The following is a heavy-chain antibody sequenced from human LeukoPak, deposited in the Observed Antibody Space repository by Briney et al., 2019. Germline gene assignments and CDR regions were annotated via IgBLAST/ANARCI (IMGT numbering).Heavy chain of an antibody. D-gene: IGHD2-2*01. V-gene: IGHV3-23*01. CDR1: GFTFSTYA. J-gene: IGHJ5*02. Sequence: PGGSLRLSCAASGFTFSTYALTWVRQAPGKGLEWVSTIGGSGGVTYYADSVKGRSTISRDNSKNTLYLQMNSLRAEDTAVYYCAKDGRGGDCTSASCTNWFGPWGQGTLVTVSS. CDR2: IGGSGGVT. CDR3: AKDGRGGDCTSASCTNWFGP.